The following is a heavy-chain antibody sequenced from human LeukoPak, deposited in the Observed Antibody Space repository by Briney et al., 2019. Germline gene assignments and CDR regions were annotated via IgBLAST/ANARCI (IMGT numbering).Heavy chain of an antibody. Sequence: GGSLRLSCAASGFTFSSYSMNWVRQAPGKGLEWVSSISSSSSYIYYADSVRGRFTISRDNAKNSLYLQMKSLRAEDTAVYYCARSKWRRSYSDFDYWGQGTLVTVSS. CDR2: ISSSSSYI. CDR3: ARSKWRRSYSDFDY. CDR1: GFTFSSYS. D-gene: IGHD1-26*01. V-gene: IGHV3-21*01. J-gene: IGHJ4*02.